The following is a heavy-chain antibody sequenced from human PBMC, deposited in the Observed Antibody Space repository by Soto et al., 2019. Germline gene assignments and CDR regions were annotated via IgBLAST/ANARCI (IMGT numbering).Heavy chain of an antibody. CDR1: GFTFSSYA. V-gene: IGHV3-30-3*01. J-gene: IGHJ4*02. CDR3: ARARDIVVVTAPPDY. Sequence: QVQLVESGGGVVQPGRSLRLSCAASGFTFSSYAMHWVRQAPGKGLEWVAVISYDGSNKYYADSVKGRFTISRDNSKNTLYLQMNSLRAEDTAVYYCARARDIVVVTAPPDYWGQGTLVTVSS. CDR2: ISYDGSNK. D-gene: IGHD2-21*02.